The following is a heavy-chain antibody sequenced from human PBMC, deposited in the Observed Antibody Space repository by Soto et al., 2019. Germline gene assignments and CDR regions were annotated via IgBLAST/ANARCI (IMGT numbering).Heavy chain of an antibody. CDR2: ISGSSNAI. Sequence: EVRLVESGGGLVHPGGSLTLSCAASGFNFGIYGMNWVRQAPGKGLEWVSYISGSSNAIYYTTSVKGRFTISRDNAKNSLYLQMNYLRDEDTAVYYCARIFPSDLDFWGQGTLVTVSS. V-gene: IGHV3-48*02. CDR1: GFNFGIYG. J-gene: IGHJ4*02. CDR3: ARIFPSDLDF. D-gene: IGHD3-3*01.